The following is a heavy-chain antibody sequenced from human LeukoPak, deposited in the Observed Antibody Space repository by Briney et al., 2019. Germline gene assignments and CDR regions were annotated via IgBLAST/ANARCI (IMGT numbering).Heavy chain of an antibody. V-gene: IGHV4-59*01. J-gene: IGHJ4*02. CDR2: TYYSGNT. D-gene: IGHD3-22*01. CDR1: GGSMSSYC. Sequence: PSETLSLTCTVSGGSMSSYCWSWIRRPPGKGPEWIGYTYYSGNTNCNPSLKSRVTISVDTSKNQFSLKVSSVTAADTAVYYCARVFHDSSGYPFDYWGQGTLVTVSS. CDR3: ARVFHDSSGYPFDY.